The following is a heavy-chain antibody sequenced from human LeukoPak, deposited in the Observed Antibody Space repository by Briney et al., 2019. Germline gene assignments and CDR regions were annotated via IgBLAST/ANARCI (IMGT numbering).Heavy chain of an antibody. CDR2: ISGSGGST. J-gene: IGHJ4*02. CDR3: AKFGIVVVANAGSN. CDR1: GFTFSSYA. Sequence: PGGPLRLSCAASGFTFSSYAMSWVRQAPGKGLEWVSAISGSGGSTYYADSVKGRFTISRDNSKNTLYLQMNSLRAEDTAVYYCAKFGIVVVANAGSNWGQGTLVTVSS. V-gene: IGHV3-23*01. D-gene: IGHD2-2*01.